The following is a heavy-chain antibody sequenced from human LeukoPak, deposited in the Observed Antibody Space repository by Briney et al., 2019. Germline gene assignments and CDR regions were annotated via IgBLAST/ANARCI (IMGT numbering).Heavy chain of an antibody. CDR3: ATLRYPLDY. CDR1: GGSFSGYY. V-gene: IGHV4-34*01. Sequence: PSETLSLTCAVYGGSFSGYYWSWIRQPPGKGLEWIGEINHSGSTNYNPSLKSRVTISVDTSKNQLSLKLRSVTAADTAVYYCATLRYPLDYWGQGTLVTVST. J-gene: IGHJ4*02. CDR2: INHSGST. D-gene: IGHD2-15*01.